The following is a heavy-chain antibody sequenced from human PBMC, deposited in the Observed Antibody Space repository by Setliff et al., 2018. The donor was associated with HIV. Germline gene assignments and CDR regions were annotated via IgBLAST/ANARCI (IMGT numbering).Heavy chain of an antibody. CDR1: GGSISSYY. D-gene: IGHD3-22*01. J-gene: IGHJ5*02. V-gene: IGHV4-4*09. CDR3: ARQTYYYDNSGHNWFDP. Sequence: PSETLSLTCTVSGGSISSYYWSWIRQPPGKGLEWIGYINTSGTTNYNPSLKSRVTISVDTSKNQFSLKLSSVTAADTAVYFCARQTYYYDNSGHNWFDPWGQGTLFT. CDR2: INTSGTT.